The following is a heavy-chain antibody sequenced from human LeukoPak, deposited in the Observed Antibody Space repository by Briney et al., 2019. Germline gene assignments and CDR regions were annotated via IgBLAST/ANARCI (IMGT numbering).Heavy chain of an antibody. CDR2: IIPVFEKP. J-gene: IGHJ6*03. CDR3: ARLGHCGETNCYSDFYYMDV. V-gene: IGHV1-69*13. CDR1: GGTFSNYA. Sequence: SVKVSCKASGGTFSNYAVSWVRQAPGQGLEWMGGIIPVFEKPNYARKFQDRVTITADESTATAYMELSSLTSEDTAIYFCARLGHCGETNCYSDFYYMDVWGKGTTVIVSS. D-gene: IGHD2-21*01.